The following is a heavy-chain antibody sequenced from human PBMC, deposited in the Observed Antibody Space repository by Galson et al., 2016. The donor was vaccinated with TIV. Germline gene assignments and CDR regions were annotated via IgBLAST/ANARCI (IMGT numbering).Heavy chain of an antibody. Sequence: SLRLSCAASGFTFSDYHMTWIRQAPEKGLEWISYISPSGNTIYYADSVKGRFTISRDNAKNSLSLHMNSLRADDTAVYYCARLGHFDYWGQGTLVTVSS. V-gene: IGHV3-11*01. J-gene: IGHJ4*02. CDR2: ISPSGNTI. CDR3: ARLGHFDY. CDR1: GFTFSDYH.